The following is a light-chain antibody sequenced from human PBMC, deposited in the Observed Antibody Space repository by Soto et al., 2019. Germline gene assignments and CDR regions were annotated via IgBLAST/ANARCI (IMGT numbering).Light chain of an antibody. V-gene: IGKV1-5*01. CDR1: QTINSW. CDR3: QQYDSYSSGP. CDR2: DAS. Sequence: DIQMTQSPSTLSASVGDRVTTTCRASQTINSWLAWYQQKPGKAPKVLIFDASSLKTGVPSRFSGSGSGTEFTLTISNLKPDDFATYYCQQYDSYSSGPFGQGTKVDIK. J-gene: IGKJ1*01.